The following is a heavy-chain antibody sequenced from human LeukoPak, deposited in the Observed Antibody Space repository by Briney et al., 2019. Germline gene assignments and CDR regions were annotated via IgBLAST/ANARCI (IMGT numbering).Heavy chain of an antibody. V-gene: IGHV4-30-4*01. J-gene: IGHJ3*02. Sequence: SETLSLTCTVSGGSISSGDYYWGWIRQPPGKGLEWIGYIYYSGSTYYNPSLKSRVTISVDTSKNQFSLKLSSVTAADTAVYYCARGLRYFDWLSPAFDIWGQGTMVTVSS. CDR2: IYYSGST. CDR3: ARGLRYFDWLSPAFDI. CDR1: GGSISSGDYY. D-gene: IGHD3-9*01.